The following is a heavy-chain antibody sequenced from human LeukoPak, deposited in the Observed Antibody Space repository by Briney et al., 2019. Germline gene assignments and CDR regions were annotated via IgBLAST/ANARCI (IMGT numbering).Heavy chain of an antibody. CDR2: ISAYNGNT. J-gene: IGHJ4*02. V-gene: IGHV1-18*01. CDR3: ARPRLTYYYGSGSYSLSH. Sequence: GASVKVSCKASGYTFTSYGISWVRQAPGQGLEWMGWISAYNGNTNYAQKLQGRVTMTTDTSTSTAYMGLRSLRSDDTAVYYCARPRLTYYYGSGSYSLSHWGQGTLVTVSS. D-gene: IGHD3-10*01. CDR1: GYTFTSYG.